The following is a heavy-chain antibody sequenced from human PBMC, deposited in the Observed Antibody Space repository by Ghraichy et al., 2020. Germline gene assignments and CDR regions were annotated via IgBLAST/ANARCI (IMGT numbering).Heavy chain of an antibody. J-gene: IGHJ4*02. CDR2: IFQSGGT. D-gene: IGHD4-17*01. CDR1: GGSTNTADYY. CDR3: ARGLARYGDYIDH. V-gene: IGHV4-39*02. Sequence: SETLSLTCTVSGGSTNTADYYWAWIRQTRGTGLEWIGSIFQSGGTYYNPSLESRVTISVDTSKNQFSLTLTSVTAADTALYFCARGLARYGDYIDHWGQGTRVTGSS.